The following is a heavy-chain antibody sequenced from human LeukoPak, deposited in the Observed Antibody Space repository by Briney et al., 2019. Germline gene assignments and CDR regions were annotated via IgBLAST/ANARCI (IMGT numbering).Heavy chain of an antibody. CDR1: GGTFSIYA. D-gene: IGHD5/OR15-5a*01. V-gene: IGHV1-69*05. J-gene: IGHJ2*01. CDR3: ARARGIYEGYFDL. CDR2: IIPMFGTA. Sequence: PVRVSCKASGGTFSIYAISWVRQAPGRGLEWMGGIIPMFGTANYAQKFQGRVTITTDESTSTTYMELSSLKSEDTAVYYCARARGIYEGYFDLWGRGTLVTVSS.